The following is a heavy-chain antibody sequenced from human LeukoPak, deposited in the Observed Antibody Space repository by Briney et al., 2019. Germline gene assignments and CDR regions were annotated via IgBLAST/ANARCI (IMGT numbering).Heavy chain of an antibody. CDR3: ARHGFRRPWFDP. CDR2: IYYSGST. CDR1: GGSISSYY. D-gene: IGHD3-10*01. V-gene: IGHV4-59*08. J-gene: IGHJ5*02. Sequence: PETLSLTCTVSGGSISSYYWSWIRQPPGKGLEWIGYIYYSGSTNYNPSLKSRVTISVDTSKNQFSLKLSSVTAADTAVYYCARHGFRRPWFDPWGQGTLVTVSS.